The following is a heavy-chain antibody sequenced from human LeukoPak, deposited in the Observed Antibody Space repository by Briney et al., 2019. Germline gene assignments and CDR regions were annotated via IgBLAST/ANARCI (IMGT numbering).Heavy chain of an antibody. D-gene: IGHD5-24*01. CDR1: GFTFSSYW. Sequence: GGSLRLSCAASGFTFSSYWMSWVRQAPGKGLEWVANIKQDGSEKYYVGSVKGRFTISRDNAKNPLYLQMNSLRAEDTAVYYCAREGRWLHRTRDYWGQGTLVSVSS. J-gene: IGHJ4*02. V-gene: IGHV3-7*01. CDR3: AREGRWLHRTRDY. CDR2: IKQDGSEK.